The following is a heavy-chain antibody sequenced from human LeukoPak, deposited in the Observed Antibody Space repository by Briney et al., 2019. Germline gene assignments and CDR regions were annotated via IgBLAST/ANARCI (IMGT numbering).Heavy chain of an antibody. Sequence: GASVKVSCKASGYTFTSNNFSWVRQAPGQGLEWMGGFDPEDGETIYAQKFQGRVTMTEDTSTDTAYMELSSLRSEDTAVYYCATWGDQLLRSYYMDVWGKGTTVTVSS. D-gene: IGHD2-2*01. CDR2: FDPEDGET. V-gene: IGHV1-24*01. J-gene: IGHJ6*03. CDR3: ATWGDQLLRSYYMDV. CDR1: GYTFTSN.